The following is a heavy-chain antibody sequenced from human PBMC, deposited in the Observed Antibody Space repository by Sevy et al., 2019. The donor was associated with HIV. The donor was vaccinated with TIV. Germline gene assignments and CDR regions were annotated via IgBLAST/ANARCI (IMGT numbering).Heavy chain of an antibody. V-gene: IGHV4-34*12. CDR2: IFHSGST. CDR3: ARVGEGTMVRGPTGWFDP. CDR1: GGSFSGYY. Sequence: SETLSLTCAVYGGSFSGYYWSWIRQPPGKGLEWIGSIFHSGSTYYNPSLNSRATVSVDTSKNQFSLKLSSVTAADTAVYYCARVGEGTMVRGPTGWFDPWGQGTLVTVSS. J-gene: IGHJ5*02. D-gene: IGHD3-10*01.